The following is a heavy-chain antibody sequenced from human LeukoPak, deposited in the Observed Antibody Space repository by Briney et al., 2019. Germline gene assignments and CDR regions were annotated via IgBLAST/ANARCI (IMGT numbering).Heavy chain of an antibody. V-gene: IGHV5-51*01. CDR3: ARQGGYYDSSVEDAFDI. CDR1: GYTFTTYW. Sequence: GESLQISCKGSGYTFTTYWIGWVRQLPGKGLEWMGIIYPGDSDTRYSPSFQGQVTISADKSISTAYLQWSSLKASDTAMYYCARQGGYYDSSVEDAFDIWGQGTMVTVSS. J-gene: IGHJ3*02. D-gene: IGHD3-22*01. CDR2: IYPGDSDT.